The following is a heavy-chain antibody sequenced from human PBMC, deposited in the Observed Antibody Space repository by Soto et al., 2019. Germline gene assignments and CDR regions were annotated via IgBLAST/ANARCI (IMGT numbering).Heavy chain of an antibody. CDR1: GYSISSGYY. V-gene: IGHV4-38-2*01. CDR3: ARVIVRDTSSWYWXFDY. CDR2: IYHSGST. Sequence: SETLSLTCAVSGYSISSGYYWGWIRQPPGKGLEWIGSIYHSGSTYYNPSLKSRVTISVDTSKNQFSLKLSSVTAADTAVYYCARVIVRDTSSWYWXFDYWGHATLVTVSS. D-gene: IGHD6-13*01. J-gene: IGHJ4*01.